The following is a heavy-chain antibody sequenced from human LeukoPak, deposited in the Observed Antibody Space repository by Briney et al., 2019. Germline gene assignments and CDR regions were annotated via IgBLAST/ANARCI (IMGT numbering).Heavy chain of an antibody. D-gene: IGHD3-10*01. Sequence: GESLSISCQGSGYSFTSYWVSWARQLPGKGLEWMGRIDTSDSYTNYSPSFQGHVTISADKSISTAYLQWSSLKASDTAMYYCARHSGSYKDLPTDYWGQGTLVTVFS. V-gene: IGHV5-10-1*01. CDR1: GYSFTSYW. CDR2: IDTSDSYT. J-gene: IGHJ4*02. CDR3: ARHSGSYKDLPTDY.